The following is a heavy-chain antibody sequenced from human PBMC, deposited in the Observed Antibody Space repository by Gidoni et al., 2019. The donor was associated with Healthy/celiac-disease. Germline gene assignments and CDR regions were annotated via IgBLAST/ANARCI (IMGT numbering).Heavy chain of an antibody. D-gene: IGHD3-9*01. CDR1: GYTFTGYY. V-gene: IGHV1-2*02. CDR3: ARDYYDIWTGHGSMDV. Sequence: QVQLVQSGAEVKKPGASVKVSCKASGYTFTGYYMHWVRQAPGQGLEWMGWINPNSGGTNYAQKFQGRVTMTRDTSISTAYMELSRLRSDDTAVYYCARDYYDIWTGHGSMDVWGQGTTVTVSS. CDR2: INPNSGGT. J-gene: IGHJ6*02.